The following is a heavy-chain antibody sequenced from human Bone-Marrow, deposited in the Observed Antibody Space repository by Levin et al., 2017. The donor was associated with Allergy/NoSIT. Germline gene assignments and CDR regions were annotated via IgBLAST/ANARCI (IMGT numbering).Heavy chain of an antibody. CDR2: IYYSGST. J-gene: IGHJ4*02. V-gene: IGHV4-39*01. CDR3: ARRRGSSWY. CDR1: GGSISSSSYY. D-gene: IGHD6-13*01. Sequence: ESLKISCTVSGGSISSSSYYWGWIRQPPGKGLEWIGSIYYSGSTYYNPSLKSRVTISVDTSKNQFSLKLSSVTAADTAVYYCARRRGSSWYWGQGTLVTVSS.